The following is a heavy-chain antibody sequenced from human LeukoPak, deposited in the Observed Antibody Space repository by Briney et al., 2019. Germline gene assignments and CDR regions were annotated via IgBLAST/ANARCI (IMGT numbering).Heavy chain of an antibody. D-gene: IGHD1-26*01. Sequence: ASVKVSCKASGYTFTSYYMHWVRQAPGQGLEWMGIINPSGGSTSYAQKFQGRVTMTRDMSTSTVYMELSSLRSEDTAVYYCAGGISSWDFDIWGQGTMVTVSS. V-gene: IGHV1-46*01. CDR1: GYTFTSYY. J-gene: IGHJ3*02. CDR2: INPSGGST. CDR3: AGGISSWDFDI.